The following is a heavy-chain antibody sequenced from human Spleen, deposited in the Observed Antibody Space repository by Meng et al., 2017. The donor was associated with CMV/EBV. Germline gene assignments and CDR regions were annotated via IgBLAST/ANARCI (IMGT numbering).Heavy chain of an antibody. V-gene: IGHV1-69*02. J-gene: IGHJ6*02. D-gene: IGHD3-3*01. CDR3: AMINYDFWSGYPLSGMDV. Sequence: SVKVSCKASGYTFTGYYMHCVRQAPGQGLEWMGRIIPILGIANYAQKFQGRVTITADKSTSTAYMELSSLRSEDTAVYYCAMINYDFWSGYPLSGMDVWGQGSTVTVSS. CDR1: GYTFTGYY. CDR2: IIPILGIA.